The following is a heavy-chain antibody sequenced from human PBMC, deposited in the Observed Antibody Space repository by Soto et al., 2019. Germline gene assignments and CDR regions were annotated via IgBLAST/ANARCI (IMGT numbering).Heavy chain of an antibody. J-gene: IGHJ6*03. CDR2: IGTAGDT. D-gene: IGHD3-10*01. CDR1: GFTFSSYD. Sequence: GGSLRLSCAASGFTFSSYDMHWVRQATGKGLEWVSAIGTAGDTYYPGSVKGRLTISRENAKNSLYLQMNSLRAGDTAVYYCARTYYGSGSQHYYMDVWGKGTTVTVSS. CDR3: ARTYYGSGSQHYYMDV. V-gene: IGHV3-13*01.